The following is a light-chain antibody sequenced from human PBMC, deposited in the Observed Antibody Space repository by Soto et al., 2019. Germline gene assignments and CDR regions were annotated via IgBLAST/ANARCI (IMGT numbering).Light chain of an antibody. CDR3: SSYTSSNTYV. CDR2: DVS. Sequence: QSALTQAASVSGADGQSIRISCTGTSSDVGTYNRVSWYQQPPGTAPKLLIYDVSNRPSGVPDRFSGSKSGNTASLTISGLQAEDEADYYCSSYTSSNTYVFGTGTKVTVL. V-gene: IGLV2-18*02. J-gene: IGLJ1*01. CDR1: SSDVGTYNR.